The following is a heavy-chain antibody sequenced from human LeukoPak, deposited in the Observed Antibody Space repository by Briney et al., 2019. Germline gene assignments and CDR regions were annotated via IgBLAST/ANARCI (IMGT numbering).Heavy chain of an antibody. CDR2: ISSSCSTI. D-gene: IGHD3-10*02. Sequence: PGGPLRLFCAASGFTFSSYQMNWLRQAPGKGLEWVSYISSSCSTIYYADSVKGRFTIYRDNAKNSLYLQMNSLRAEDTAVYYCAELGITMIGGVWGKGTTVTISS. J-gene: IGHJ6*04. CDR3: AELGITMIGGV. CDR1: GFTFSSYQ. V-gene: IGHV3-48*03.